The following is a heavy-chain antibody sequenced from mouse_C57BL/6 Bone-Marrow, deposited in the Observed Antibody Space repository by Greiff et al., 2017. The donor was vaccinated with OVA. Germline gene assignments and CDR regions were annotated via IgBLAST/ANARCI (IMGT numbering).Heavy chain of an antibody. D-gene: IGHD3-2*02. V-gene: IGHV1-18*01. CDR3: ARSTAQATPFAY. CDR2: INPNNGGT. J-gene: IGHJ2*01. Sequence: EVQLQQSGPELVKPGASVKIPCKASGYTFTDYNMDWVKQSHGKSLEWIGDINPNNGGTIYNQKFKGKATLTVDKSSSTAYMELRSLTSEDTAVYYCARSTAQATPFAYWGQGTTLTVSS. CDR1: GYTFTDYN.